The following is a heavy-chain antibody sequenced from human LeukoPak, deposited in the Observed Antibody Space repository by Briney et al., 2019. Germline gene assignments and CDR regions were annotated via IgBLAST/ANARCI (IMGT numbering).Heavy chain of an antibody. Sequence: PSETLSLTCAVSGGSISSNSYYWGWIRQPPGKGLEWIGSIYYSGSTYYNPSLKSRVTISVDTSKNQFSLKLSSVTAADTAVYYCARLNPFRGVARNYFDYWGQGTLVTVSS. V-gene: IGHV4-39*01. CDR2: IYYSGST. J-gene: IGHJ4*02. CDR1: GGSISSNSYY. D-gene: IGHD1-14*01. CDR3: ARLNPFRGVARNYFDY.